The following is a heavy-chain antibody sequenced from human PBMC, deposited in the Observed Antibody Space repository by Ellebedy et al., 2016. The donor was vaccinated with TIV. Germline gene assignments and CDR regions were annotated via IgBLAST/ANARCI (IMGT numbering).Heavy chain of an antibody. J-gene: IGHJ3*02. CDR2: IDSADRT. CDR1: GLTVTGTY. Sequence: GESLKISCAASGLTVTGTYMSWVRQAPGRGLEWVSVIDSADRTYYADSVKGRFTISRDSSQNTLYLRMNSLRAEDTAVYYCGGRGQNYYVGAFDMWGQGTMVTVSS. D-gene: IGHD3-16*01. V-gene: IGHV3-53*01. CDR3: GGRGQNYYVGAFDM.